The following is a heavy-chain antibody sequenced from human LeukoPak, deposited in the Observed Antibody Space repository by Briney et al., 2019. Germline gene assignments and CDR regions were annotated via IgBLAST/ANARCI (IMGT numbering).Heavy chain of an antibody. Sequence: GGSLRLSCAASGFTFSDYYMSWIRQAPGKGLEWVSYISSSSSYTNYADSVKGRFTASRDNSKNTLYLQMNSLRAEDTATYYCVKSGIAAAGQRGYFDYWGQGTLVTVSS. D-gene: IGHD6-13*01. CDR2: ISSSSSYT. CDR3: VKSGIAAAGQRGYFDY. J-gene: IGHJ4*02. CDR1: GFTFSDYY. V-gene: IGHV3-11*06.